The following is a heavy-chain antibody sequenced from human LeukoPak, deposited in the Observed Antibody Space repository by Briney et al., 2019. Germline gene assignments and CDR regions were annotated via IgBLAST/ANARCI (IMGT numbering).Heavy chain of an antibody. V-gene: IGHV3-23*01. J-gene: IGHJ4*02. CDR1: GFTFSSSA. CDR2: ITNSGDRT. CDR3: AKDGDWRPSAD. D-gene: IGHD3/OR15-3a*01. Sequence: GGSLRLSCAASGFTFSSSAMSWVRRAPGKGLEWVSSITNSGDRTYYADAVRGQFTISRDNSKSTLFLQMRSLRVEDTAIYYCAKDGDWRPSADWGQGTLVIVSS.